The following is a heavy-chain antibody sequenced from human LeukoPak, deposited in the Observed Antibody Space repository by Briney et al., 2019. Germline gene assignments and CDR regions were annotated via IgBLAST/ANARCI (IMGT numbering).Heavy chain of an antibody. CDR2: VNSDGSWT. Sequence: GGSLRLSCAASGNYWMHWVRQAPGKGLVWVSHVNSDGSWTSHADSVKGRFTISKDNAKNTVYLQMNNLRTEDTAVYYCVSFYETNWGRGTLVTVS. CDR1: GNYW. V-gene: IGHV3-74*01. CDR3: VSFYETN. J-gene: IGHJ4*02. D-gene: IGHD2-2*01.